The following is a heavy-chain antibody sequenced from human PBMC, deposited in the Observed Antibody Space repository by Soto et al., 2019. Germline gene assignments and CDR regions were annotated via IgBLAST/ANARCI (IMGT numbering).Heavy chain of an antibody. J-gene: IGHJ6*02. CDR2: INSDGSST. Sequence: GGSLRLSCAASGSTFSSYWMHWVRQAPGKGLVWVSRINSDGSSTSYADSVKGRFTISRDNAKNTLYLQMNSLRAEDTAVYYCARVVISTSCYTCYYYGMDVWGQGTTVTVSS. CDR1: GSTFSSYW. D-gene: IGHD2-2*02. CDR3: ARVVISTSCYTCYYYGMDV. V-gene: IGHV3-74*01.